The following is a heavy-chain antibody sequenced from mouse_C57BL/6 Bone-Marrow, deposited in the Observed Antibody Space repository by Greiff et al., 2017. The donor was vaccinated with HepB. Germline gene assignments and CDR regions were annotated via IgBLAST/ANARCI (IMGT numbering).Heavy chain of an antibody. V-gene: IGHV14-4*01. CDR1: GFNIKDDY. D-gene: IGHD2-1*01. J-gene: IGHJ2*01. CDR2: IDPENGDT. Sequence: EVQLQESGAELVRPGASVKLSCTASGFNIKDDYMHWVKQRPEQGLEWIGWIDPENGDTEYASKFQGKATITAATSSNTAYLQLSSLTSEDTAVYYCTTDGNYSYYFDYWGQGTTLTVSS. CDR3: TTDGNYSYYFDY.